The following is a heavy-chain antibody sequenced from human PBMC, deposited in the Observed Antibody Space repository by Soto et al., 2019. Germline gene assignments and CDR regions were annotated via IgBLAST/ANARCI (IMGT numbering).Heavy chain of an antibody. D-gene: IGHD1-26*01. CDR3: ARPLGPDDAFDI. V-gene: IGHV1-69*13. CDR2: IIPIFGTA. CDR1: GGTFSSYA. Sequence: ASVKVSCKASGGTFSSYAISWVRQAPGQGLEWMGGIIPIFGTANYAQKFQGRVTITADESTSTAYMELSSLRSEDTAVYYCARPLGPDDAFDIWGQGTMVTVSS. J-gene: IGHJ3*02.